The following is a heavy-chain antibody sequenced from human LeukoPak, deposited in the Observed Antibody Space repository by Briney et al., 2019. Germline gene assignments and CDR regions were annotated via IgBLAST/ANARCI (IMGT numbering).Heavy chain of an antibody. CDR2: ISSSGSTI. CDR1: GFTFSSYE. V-gene: IGHV3-48*03. CDR3: ASLGIDGSGYFDY. Sequence: PGGSLRLSCAASGFTFSSYEMNWVRQAPGKGLEWVSYISSSGSTIYYADSVKGRFTISRDNAKNSLYLQMNSLRAEDTAVYYCASLGIDGSGYFDYWGQGTLVTVSS. J-gene: IGHJ4*02. D-gene: IGHD3-10*01.